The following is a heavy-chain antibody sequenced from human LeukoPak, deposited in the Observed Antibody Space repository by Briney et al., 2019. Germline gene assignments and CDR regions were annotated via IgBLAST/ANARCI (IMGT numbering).Heavy chain of an antibody. CDR1: GFTFSSYA. J-gene: IGHJ4*02. CDR3: ARTREQWQVLDY. V-gene: IGHV3-30*04. Sequence: PGGSLRLSCAASGFTFSSYAMHWVRQAPGKGLEWVAAISHEGSYRNHADSVKGRFTISRDNSRNMAFLQMDSLSAEDTAVFYCARTREQWQVLDYWGQGTLVTVSS. CDR2: ISHEGSYR. D-gene: IGHD6-19*01.